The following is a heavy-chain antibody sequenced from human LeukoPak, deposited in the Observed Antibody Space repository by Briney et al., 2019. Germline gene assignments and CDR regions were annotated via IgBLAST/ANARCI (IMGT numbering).Heavy chain of an antibody. Sequence: SETLSLTCAVYGGSFSGFYWTWIRQPPGKGLEWIGEINHSGSTKYNPSLESRVTISVDTSKNQFSLKLSSVAAADPAVYYCARDPVFGYMDVWGKGTTVTISS. CDR2: INHSGST. CDR1: GGSFSGFY. CDR3: ARDPVFGYMDV. V-gene: IGHV4-34*01. J-gene: IGHJ6*03. D-gene: IGHD3-10*01.